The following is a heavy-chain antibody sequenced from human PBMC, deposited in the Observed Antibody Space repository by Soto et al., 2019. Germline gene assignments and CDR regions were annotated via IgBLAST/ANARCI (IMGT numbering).Heavy chain of an antibody. J-gene: IGHJ6*02. CDR2: ISNDGSIQ. CDR3: AKDRRDSSGTCSRCFGMDV. V-gene: IGHV3-30*18. CDR1: GFTFSSYG. D-gene: IGHD3-22*01. Sequence: QVQLMESGGSVLQPGRSLRLSCAASGFTFSSYGMHWVRQAPGKGLEWVTIISNDGSIQYYGDSVKGRFTVSRDNSKNTLFLERNSLTAEDTATYYCAKDRRDSSGTCSRCFGMDVWGQGTTVTVSS.